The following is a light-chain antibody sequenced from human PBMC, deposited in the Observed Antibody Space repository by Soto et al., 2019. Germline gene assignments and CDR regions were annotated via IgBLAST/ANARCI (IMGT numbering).Light chain of an antibody. J-gene: IGKJ3*01. CDR2: GAS. Sequence: EIVMTQSPATLSVSPGERATLSCRSSQSVSSNLAWYQQKPGQAPRLLIYGASTRATGIPARFSGSGSGTEFTLAISSRQSEDFAVYYCQQYNNWPPGFTFGPGTKGDIK. CDR3: QQYNNWPPGFT. CDR1: QSVSSN. V-gene: IGKV3-15*01.